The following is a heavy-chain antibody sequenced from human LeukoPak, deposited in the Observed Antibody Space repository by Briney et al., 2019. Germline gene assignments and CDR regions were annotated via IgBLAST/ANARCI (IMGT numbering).Heavy chain of an antibody. V-gene: IGHV1-2*02. Sequence: ASVKVSCKASGYTFAAYYMHWVRQAPGQGLEWMGWINPNSGGTNYAQKFQGRVTMTRDTSISTAYMELSRLRSDDTAVYYCARAFTSLEWLAHQDYYFDYWGQGTLVTVSS. D-gene: IGHD6-19*01. CDR1: GYTFAAYY. CDR2: INPNSGGT. J-gene: IGHJ4*02. CDR3: ARAFTSLEWLAHQDYYFDY.